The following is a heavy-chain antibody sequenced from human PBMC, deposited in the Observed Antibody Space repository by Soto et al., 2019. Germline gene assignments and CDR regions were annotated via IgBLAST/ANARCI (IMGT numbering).Heavy chain of an antibody. J-gene: IGHJ4*02. Sequence: ASVKVSCKASGYTFTSYYMHWVRQAPGQGLEWMGIINPSGGSTSYAQKFQGRVTMTRDTSTSTVYMELSSLRSEDTAVYYCARDPGPAEWLASFDYWGQGTPVTVSS. CDR1: GYTFTSYY. D-gene: IGHD6-19*01. CDR2: INPSGGST. CDR3: ARDPGPAEWLASFDY. V-gene: IGHV1-46*03.